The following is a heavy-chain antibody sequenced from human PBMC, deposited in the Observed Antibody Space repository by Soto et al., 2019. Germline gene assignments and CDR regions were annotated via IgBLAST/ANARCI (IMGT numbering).Heavy chain of an antibody. CDR1: GGPISSSNW. CDR3: ARGMTTVTTLDY. J-gene: IGHJ4*02. V-gene: IGHV4-4*02. Sequence: SETLSLTYAVSGGPISSSNWWSWVRQPPGKGLEWIGEIYHSGSTNYNPSLKSRVTISVDKSKNQFSLKLSSVTAADTAVYYCARGMTTVTTLDYWGQGTLVTVSS. CDR2: IYHSGST. D-gene: IGHD4-4*01.